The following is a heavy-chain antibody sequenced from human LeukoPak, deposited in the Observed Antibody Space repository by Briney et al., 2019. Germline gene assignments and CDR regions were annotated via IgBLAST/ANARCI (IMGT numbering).Heavy chain of an antibody. Sequence: GASVKVSCKASGYTFTGYYMHWVRQAPGQGLEWMGWINPNSGGTNYAQKFQGRVTMTRVTSISTAYMELSRLRSDDTAVYYCARADLTYYDFWSGYKLLDYWGQGTLVTVSS. CDR2: INPNSGGT. J-gene: IGHJ4*02. CDR1: GYTFTGYY. CDR3: ARADLTYYDFWSGYKLLDY. D-gene: IGHD3-3*01. V-gene: IGHV1-2*02.